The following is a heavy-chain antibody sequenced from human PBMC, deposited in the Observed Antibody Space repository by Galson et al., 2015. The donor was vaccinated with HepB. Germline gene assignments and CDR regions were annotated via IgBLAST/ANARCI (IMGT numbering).Heavy chain of an antibody. J-gene: IGHJ4*02. CDR2: MNPDSGNT. CDR3: ARGRYCTSGAGPYYFDN. D-gene: IGHD2-8*01. Sequence: SVKVSCKASGYTFTNSDINWVRQATGQGLEWMGWMNPDSGNTGYAQKFQGRVTMTRNTSISTAYMELSSLRSEDTAVYYCARGRYCTSGAGPYYFDNWGQGTLVTVSS. V-gene: IGHV1-8*01. CDR1: GYTFTNSD.